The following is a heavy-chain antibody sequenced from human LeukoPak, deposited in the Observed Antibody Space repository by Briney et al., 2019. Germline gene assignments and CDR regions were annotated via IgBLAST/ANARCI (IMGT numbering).Heavy chain of an antibody. CDR3: AREYYDSGGYSDEVFYFDF. CDR1: GFTFSSYA. D-gene: IGHD3-22*01. Sequence: GGSLRLSCAASGFTFSSYAMSWVRQAPGKGLEWVAVISYDGSNKYYADSVKGRFTISRDNSKNTLYLQMNSLRAEDTAVYYCAREYYDSGGYSDEVFYFDFWGRGTLVTVSS. V-gene: IGHV3-30*04. CDR2: ISYDGSNK. J-gene: IGHJ4*02.